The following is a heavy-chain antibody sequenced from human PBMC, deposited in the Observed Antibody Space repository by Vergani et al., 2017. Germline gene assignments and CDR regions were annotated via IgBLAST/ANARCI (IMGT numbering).Heavy chain of an antibody. V-gene: IGHV1-46*03. D-gene: IGHD3-9*01. CDR1: GYTFSNYY. CDR3: ARGDYGILTGYRY. J-gene: IGHJ4*02. Sequence: QVQVVQSGAEVKKSGASVKVSCTTSGYTFSNYYMHWVRQAPGRGLEWMGIINPSGGHTNYAQKFQGRVTMTRDTSTSTVYMELSSLRSEDTAIYYCARGDYGILTGYRYWGQGTLVTVSA. CDR2: INPSGGHT.